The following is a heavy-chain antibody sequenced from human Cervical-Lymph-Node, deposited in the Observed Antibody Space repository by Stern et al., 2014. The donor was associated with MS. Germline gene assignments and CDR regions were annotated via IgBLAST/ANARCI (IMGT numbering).Heavy chain of an antibody. CDR3: TKTTVTTRPFEY. V-gene: IGHV3-9*01. CDR1: GFPVNDYS. Sequence: VQLVESGGGLVQPGRSLSLSCAASGFPVNDYSMHWVRQAPGKGLEWVSGISWDGGITEYAASVKGRFAISRDNARNSLFLHMNSLSPEDTAFYYCTKTTVTTRPFEYWGQGILVTVSS. CDR2: ISWDGGIT. D-gene: IGHD4-17*01. J-gene: IGHJ4*02.